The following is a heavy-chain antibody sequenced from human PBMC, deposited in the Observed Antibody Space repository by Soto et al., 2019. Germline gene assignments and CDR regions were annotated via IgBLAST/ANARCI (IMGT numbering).Heavy chain of an antibody. D-gene: IGHD3-16*01. CDR2: ITGSSSTI. V-gene: IGHV3-48*02. J-gene: IGHJ4*02. CDR1: GFTFSRLI. Sequence: LXLSCVTSGFTFSRLIMIWVRQAPGKGLEWISYITGSSSTIYYADSVRGRFTVSRDNAKNSVFLQMNSLRDEDTAVYFCARVRGPSLMTWYFDFWGQGTLVTAPS. CDR3: ARVRGPSLMTWYFDF.